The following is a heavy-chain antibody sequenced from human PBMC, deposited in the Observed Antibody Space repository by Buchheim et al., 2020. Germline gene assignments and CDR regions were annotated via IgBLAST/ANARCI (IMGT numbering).Heavy chain of an antibody. D-gene: IGHD5-12*01. V-gene: IGHV4-61*01. J-gene: IGHJ2*01. CDR1: GGSVSSGSYY. CDR3: ARDAGGYSDYGANHWYFDL. CDR2: IYYSGRT. Sequence: QVQLQESGPGLVKPSETLSLTCSVSGGSVSSGSYYWSWIRQPPGKGLEWIGYIYYSGRTNYNPSLKSRVTISVDTSKNQFSLKLSSVTAADTAVYYCARDAGGYSDYGANHWYFDLWGRGTL.